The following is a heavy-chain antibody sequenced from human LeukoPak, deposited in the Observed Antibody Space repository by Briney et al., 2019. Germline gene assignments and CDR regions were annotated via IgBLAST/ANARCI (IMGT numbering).Heavy chain of an antibody. CDR3: APDYYDSSGSSSRLGY. V-gene: IGHV1-46*01. CDR1: GYTFTSYY. J-gene: IGHJ4*02. Sequence: ASVKVSCKASGYTFTSYYMHWVRQAPGQGLEWMGIINPSGGSTSYAQKFQGRVTMTRDTSTSTVYMELSSLRSEDTAVYYCAPDYYDSSGSSSRLGYWGQGTLVTVSS. CDR2: INPSGGST. D-gene: IGHD3-22*01.